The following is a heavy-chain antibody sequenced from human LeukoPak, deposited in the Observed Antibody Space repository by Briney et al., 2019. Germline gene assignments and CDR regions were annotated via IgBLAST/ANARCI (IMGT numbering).Heavy chain of an antibody. J-gene: IGHJ4*02. Sequence: PGGSLRLSCAASGFTFSSYAMSWVRQAPGKGLEWVSGISVSGGSTYYADAVKGRFTISRDNSKNTLYLQINSLRAEDTAVYYCAKVVYCSSMSCYEGFDYWGQGTLVTVSS. CDR2: ISVSGGST. CDR3: AKVVYCSSMSCYEGFDY. D-gene: IGHD2-2*01. V-gene: IGHV3-23*01. CDR1: GFTFSSYA.